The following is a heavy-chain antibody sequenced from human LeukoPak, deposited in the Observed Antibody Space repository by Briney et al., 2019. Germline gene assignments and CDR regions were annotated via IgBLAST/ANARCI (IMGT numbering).Heavy chain of an antibody. CDR1: GFTFSSMA. Sequence: GGSLRLSCAASGFTFSSMAMTWVRQAPGKGLEWVSTIRSNGDTAYNADSVRGRFAISSDNSKNALFLQMNSLRVEDTARYYCAKGQELDDGVFDSWGQGTLVTVSS. CDR2: IRSNGDTA. CDR3: AKGQELDDGVFDS. J-gene: IGHJ4*02. V-gene: IGHV3-23*01. D-gene: IGHD1-1*01.